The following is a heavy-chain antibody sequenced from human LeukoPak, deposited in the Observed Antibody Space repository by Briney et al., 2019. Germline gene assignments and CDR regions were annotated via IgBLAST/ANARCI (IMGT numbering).Heavy chain of an antibody. V-gene: IGHV4-59*01. CDR2: MYYSGNT. CDR3: ARTRDGDKFDY. CDR1: GDSITDCY. J-gene: IGHJ4*02. D-gene: IGHD5-24*01. Sequence: SETLSLTCTVSGDSITDCYWSWLRQPPGKGLEWIGCMYYSGNTNYNPSLKSRVAMSIDTSRNQFSLNLSSVTATDTAVYYCARTRDGDKFDYWGQGTLVTVSS.